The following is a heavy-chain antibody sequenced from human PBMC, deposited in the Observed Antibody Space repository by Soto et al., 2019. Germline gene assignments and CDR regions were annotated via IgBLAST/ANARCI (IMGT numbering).Heavy chain of an antibody. J-gene: IGHJ6*02. CDR1: GFTFSDSW. CDR3: AREKEDEGSSSLRVYYGMDV. Sequence: EVQLVESGGGLVQPGGSLRLSCTASGFTFSDSWMTWVRQAPGKGLEWVARIKPDESEKKYADSVKGRFTISRDNAKNSLYLQMNRLRAEDTAVYYCAREKEDEGSSSLRVYYGMDVWGQGTTVTVSS. CDR2: IKPDESEK. V-gene: IGHV3-7*01. D-gene: IGHD6-6*01.